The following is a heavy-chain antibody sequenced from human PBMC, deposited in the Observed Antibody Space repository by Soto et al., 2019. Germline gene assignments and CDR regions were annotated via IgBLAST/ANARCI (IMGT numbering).Heavy chain of an antibody. J-gene: IGHJ5*02. Sequence: QMQLQASGPGLVKPSETLSLTCNVSGASVSHGYWSWIRQPPGKALEWIGFMYFGGSFNYNPSLTIRATISVETSKNQFSMKLTSVTASATAVYYCARSYYDSTGFAVDPWGQGTLVTVSS. CDR3: ARSYYDSTGFAVDP. V-gene: IGHV4-59*02. D-gene: IGHD3-22*01. CDR2: MYFGGSF. CDR1: GASVSHGY.